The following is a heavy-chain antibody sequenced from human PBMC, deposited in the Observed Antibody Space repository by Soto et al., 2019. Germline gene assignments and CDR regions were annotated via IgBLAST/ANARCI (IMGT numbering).Heavy chain of an antibody. Sequence: QLQLQESGPGLVKPSETLSLTCTVSGASISSTNYYWDWLRQSPGEGLEWIGGIYYSWSSYYSPSLKSRVTISVDTSKNQFSLRLTSVTAADTALYYCAKHNTGITVAGYVSFDRWGQGTLVTVSS. CDR3: AKHNTGITVAGYVSFDR. V-gene: IGHV4-39*01. D-gene: IGHD6-19*01. CDR2: IYYSWSS. J-gene: IGHJ4*02. CDR1: GASISSTNYY.